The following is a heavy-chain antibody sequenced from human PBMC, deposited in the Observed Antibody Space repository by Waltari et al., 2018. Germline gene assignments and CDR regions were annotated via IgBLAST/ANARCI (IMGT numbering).Heavy chain of an antibody. Sequence: QLQLQESGPGLVKPSETLSLTCTVSGGSISSSSYYWGWIRQPPGKGLVWIGSIYYSGSTDYNPSLKSRVTISVDTSKNQFSLKLSSVTAADTAVYYCARDFWQQLVHYFDYWGQGTLVTVSS. V-gene: IGHV4-39*07. CDR3: ARDFWQQLVHYFDY. CDR1: GGSISSSSYY. D-gene: IGHD6-13*01. CDR2: IYYSGST. J-gene: IGHJ4*02.